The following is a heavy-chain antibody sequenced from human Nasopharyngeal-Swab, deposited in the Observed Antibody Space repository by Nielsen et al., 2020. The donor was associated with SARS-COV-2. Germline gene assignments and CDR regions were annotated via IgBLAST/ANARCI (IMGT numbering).Heavy chain of an antibody. CDR1: GFTFSSYW. CDR2: IKQDGSEK. J-gene: IGHJ4*02. D-gene: IGHD5-18*01. CDR3: ARDSRGYSYGYIYFDY. V-gene: IGHV3-7*03. Sequence: GGSLRLSCAASGFTFSSYWMSWVRQAPGKGLEWVANIKQDGSEKYYVDSVKGRFTISRDNAKNSLYLQMNSLRAEDTAVYYCARDSRGYSYGYIYFDYWGQGTLVTVSS.